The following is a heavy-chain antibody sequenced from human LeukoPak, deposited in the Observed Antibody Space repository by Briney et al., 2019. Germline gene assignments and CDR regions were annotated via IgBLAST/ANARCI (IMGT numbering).Heavy chain of an antibody. D-gene: IGHD3-3*01. CDR3: ARGYDFWPYYYGMDV. CDR1: GGSFSGYY. V-gene: IGHV4-34*01. Sequence: SETLSLTCAVYGGSFSGYYWSWIRQPPGKGLEWIGEINHSGSTNYNPSLKSRVTISVDTSKNQFSLKLSSVTAADTAVYYCARGYDFWPYYYGMDVWGQGTTVTVSS. J-gene: IGHJ6*02. CDR2: INHSGST.